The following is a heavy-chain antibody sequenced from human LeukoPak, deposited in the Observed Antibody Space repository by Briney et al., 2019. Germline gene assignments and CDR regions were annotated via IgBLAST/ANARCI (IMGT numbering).Heavy chain of an antibody. J-gene: IGHJ6*03. Sequence: GGSLRLSCVASGFRFEDYGMSWVRQVPGKGLEWVSGISSNGGSTGYGDSVKGRFTISRDNSKNTLYLQMNSLRTEDTAVYYCAKDSYYYYIDVWGKGTTVTVSS. V-gene: IGHV3-20*04. CDR3: AKDSYYYYIDV. CDR2: ISSNGGST. CDR1: GFRFEDYG.